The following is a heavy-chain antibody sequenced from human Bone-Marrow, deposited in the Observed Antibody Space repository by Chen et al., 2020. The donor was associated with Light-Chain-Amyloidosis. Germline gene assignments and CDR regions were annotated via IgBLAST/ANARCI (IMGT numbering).Heavy chain of an antibody. CDR1: GNTFTSYG. CDR3: ASRAQYCSSTSCYDI. Sequence: QVQLVQSGAEVKKPVASVKVSCKASGNTFTSYGISWVRQAPGQGLEWMGWISAYNGITKYAQKLQGRVTMTTDTSTSTAYMELRSLRSDDTAVYYCASRAQYCSSTSCYDIWGQGTMVTVSS. V-gene: IGHV1-18*01. J-gene: IGHJ3*02. CDR2: ISAYNGIT. D-gene: IGHD2-2*01.